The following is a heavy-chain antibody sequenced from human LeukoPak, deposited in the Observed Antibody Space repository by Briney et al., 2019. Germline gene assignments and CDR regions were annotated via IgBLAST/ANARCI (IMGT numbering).Heavy chain of an antibody. J-gene: IGHJ4*02. D-gene: IGHD3-22*01. V-gene: IGHV4-39*01. Sequence: SETLSLTCTVPGGSINSRTYYWGWIRQPPWKGLEWIGNIYYSGSTFYTPSLKSRITISIDTSNNEFSLKRSSVTAADTAVYYCARIYYDSSGYYYEFDYWGQGTLVTVSS. CDR2: IYYSGST. CDR1: GGSINSRTYY. CDR3: ARIYYDSSGYYYEFDY.